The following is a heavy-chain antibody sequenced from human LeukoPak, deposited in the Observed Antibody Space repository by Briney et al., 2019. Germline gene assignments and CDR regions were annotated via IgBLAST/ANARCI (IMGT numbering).Heavy chain of an antibody. CDR3: ARSLATSYYYMVV. Sequence: GGSLRLSCAASGFTFSSYAMHWVRQAPGKGLEWVAVISYDGSNKYYADSVKGRFTISRDNSKNTLYLQMNSLRAEDTAVYYCARSLATSYYYMVVWGKGTTVTVSS. CDR2: ISYDGSNK. D-gene: IGHD5-12*01. V-gene: IGHV3-30*04. CDR1: GFTFSSYA. J-gene: IGHJ6*03.